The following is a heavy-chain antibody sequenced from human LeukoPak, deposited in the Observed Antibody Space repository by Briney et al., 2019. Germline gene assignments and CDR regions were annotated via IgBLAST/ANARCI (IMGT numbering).Heavy chain of an antibody. CDR3: VRPVPGTGWLIDH. CDR2: NTSADT. Sequence: GGSLRLSCAASGFALSNYHMLWVRQATGKGLEWVSANTSADTYYPGSVKGRFTISRENAKSSLYLQMKRLRVGDTAVCYCVRPVPGTGWLIDHWGQGTLVAVSS. V-gene: IGHV3-13*04. J-gene: IGHJ4*02. D-gene: IGHD6-19*01. CDR1: GFALSNYH.